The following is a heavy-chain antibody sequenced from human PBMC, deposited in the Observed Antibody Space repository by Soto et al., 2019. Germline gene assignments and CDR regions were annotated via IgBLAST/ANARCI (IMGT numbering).Heavy chain of an antibody. J-gene: IGHJ4*02. Sequence: SEALSLTCTVSGGSVSSGSYYGSWIRQPPGKGLEWIGYIYYSGSTNYNPSLKSRVTISVDTSKNQFSLKLSSVTAADTAVYYCASANYYDSSGYPAWGQGTLVTVSS. CDR2: IYYSGST. V-gene: IGHV4-61*01. CDR3: ASANYYDSSGYPA. D-gene: IGHD3-22*01. CDR1: GGSVSSGSYY.